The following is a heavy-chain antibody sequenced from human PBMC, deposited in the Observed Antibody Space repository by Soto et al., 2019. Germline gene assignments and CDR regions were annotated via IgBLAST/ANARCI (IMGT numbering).Heavy chain of an antibody. CDR2: INHSGST. J-gene: IGHJ2*01. CDR3: ARATGGNSGNWYFDL. D-gene: IGHD2-21*02. CDR1: GGSFSGYY. Sequence: QVQLQQWGAGLLKPSETLSLTCAVYGGSFSGYYWSWIRQPPGKGLEWIGEINHSGSTNYNPSLKRRVTKSVDTSKTQFSQKLSSVTAADTAVYYCARATGGNSGNWYFDLWGRGTLVTVSS. V-gene: IGHV4-34*01.